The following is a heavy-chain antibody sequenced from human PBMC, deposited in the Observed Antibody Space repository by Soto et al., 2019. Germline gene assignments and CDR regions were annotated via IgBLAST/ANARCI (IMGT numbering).Heavy chain of an antibody. D-gene: IGHD2-2*02. J-gene: IGHJ6*02. CDR1: GFTFSSYA. CDR2: ISGSGGST. V-gene: IGHV3-23*01. Sequence: EVQLLESVGGLVQPGGSLRLSCAASGFTFSSYAMSWVRQAPGKGLEWVSAISGSGGSTYYADSVKGRFTISRDNSKNTLYLQMNSLRAEDTAVYYCAKGTDIVVVPAAILDYYYYGMDVWGQGTTVTVSS. CDR3: AKGTDIVVVPAAILDYYYYGMDV.